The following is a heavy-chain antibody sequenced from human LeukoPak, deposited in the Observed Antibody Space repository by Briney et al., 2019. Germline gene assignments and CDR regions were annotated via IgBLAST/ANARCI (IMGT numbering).Heavy chain of an antibody. D-gene: IGHD2-2*01. J-gene: IGHJ3*02. V-gene: IGHV4-4*07. Sequence: PSETLSLTCAVYGGSFSGYYWSWIRQPAGKGLEWIGRIYTSGSTNYNPSLKSRVTMSVDTSKNQFSLKLSSVTAADTAVYYCARDFALRYCSSTSCPQGDAFDIWGQGTMVTVSS. CDR1: GGSFSGYY. CDR3: ARDFALRYCSSTSCPQGDAFDI. CDR2: IYTSGST.